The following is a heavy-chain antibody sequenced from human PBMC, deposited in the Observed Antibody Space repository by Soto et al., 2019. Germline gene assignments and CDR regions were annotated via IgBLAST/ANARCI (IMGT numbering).Heavy chain of an antibody. CDR2: MNSDGSSI. CDR1: GFTFGSYW. Sequence: QPGGSLRLSCAASGFTFGSYWMHWVRQAPGKGLMWVSRMNSDGSSISYADSVKGRFTISRDNAKNTLYLQMSSLRAEDTAVYYCARNSRGGDLDSWGQGTLVTVSS. CDR3: ARNSRGGDLDS. J-gene: IGHJ4*02. D-gene: IGHD2-21*02. V-gene: IGHV3-74*01.